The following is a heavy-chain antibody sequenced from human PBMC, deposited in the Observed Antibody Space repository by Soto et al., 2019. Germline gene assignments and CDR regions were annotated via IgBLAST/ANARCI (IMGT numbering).Heavy chain of an antibody. J-gene: IGHJ6*02. Sequence: QVQLQESGPGLVKPSETLSLTCTVSGGSVSSGRYYWSWIRQPPGKGLEWIGYIYDSGSTNYNPSLKSRVTISVDTSKNQFSLKLSSVTAADTAVYYCARGIEGWYQGRYYYGMDVWGQGTTVTVSS. D-gene: IGHD6-19*01. V-gene: IGHV4-61*01. CDR2: IYDSGST. CDR3: ARGIEGWYQGRYYYGMDV. CDR1: GGSVSSGRYY.